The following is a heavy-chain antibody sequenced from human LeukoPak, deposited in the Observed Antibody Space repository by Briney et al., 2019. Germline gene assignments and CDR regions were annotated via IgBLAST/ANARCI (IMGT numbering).Heavy chain of an antibody. CDR2: ISYDGTYK. V-gene: IGHV3-30*16. J-gene: IGHJ4*02. CDR3: ARGGGACINGLCYIDY. Sequence: GGSLRLSCAASGFTLSGYAIHWVRQAPGKGLEWVAVISYDGTYKYYAGSVKGRFTISRDNSKNTLYLQMDSLRAEDTAVYYCARGGGACINGLCYIDYWGQGTLVTVSS. CDR1: GFTLSGYA. D-gene: IGHD2-8*01.